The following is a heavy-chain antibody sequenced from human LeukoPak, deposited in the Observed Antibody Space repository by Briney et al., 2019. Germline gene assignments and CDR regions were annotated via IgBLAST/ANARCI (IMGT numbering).Heavy chain of an antibody. CDR2: ISSSGSSI. V-gene: IGHV3-48*03. Sequence: GGSLRLSCAASGFTFSSYEMNWVRQAPGKGLEWVSYISSSGSSIYYADSVKGRFTISRDNAKNSLYLRMNSLRAEDTAVYYCASVYYYNSGSYYYWGQGTLVTVSS. D-gene: IGHD3-10*01. CDR1: GFTFSSYE. J-gene: IGHJ4*02. CDR3: ASVYYYNSGSYYY.